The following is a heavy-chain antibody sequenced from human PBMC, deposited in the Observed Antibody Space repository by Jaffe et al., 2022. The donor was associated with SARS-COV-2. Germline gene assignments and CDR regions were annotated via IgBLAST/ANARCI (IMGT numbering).Heavy chain of an antibody. CDR3: AKDLLDSSDAFDI. D-gene: IGHD3-22*01. CDR2: ISYDGSNK. J-gene: IGHJ3*02. CDR1: GFTFSSYG. Sequence: QVQLVESGGGVVQPGRSLRLSCAASGFTFSSYGMHWVRQAPGKGLEWVAVISYDGSNKYYADSVKGRFTISRDNSKNTLYLQMNSLRAEDTAVYYCAKDLLDSSDAFDIWGQGTMVTVSS. V-gene: IGHV3-30*18.